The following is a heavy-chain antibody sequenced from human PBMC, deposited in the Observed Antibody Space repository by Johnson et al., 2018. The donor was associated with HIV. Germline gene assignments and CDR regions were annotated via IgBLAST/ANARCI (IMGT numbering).Heavy chain of an antibody. D-gene: IGHD3-22*01. V-gene: IGHV3-33*06. CDR2: LWNDGNNE. J-gene: IGHJ3*01. CDR3: AKGLYYYDSSDYDVPEV. CDR1: GFTFNSYG. Sequence: QMLLVESGGGVVQPGRSLRLSCAASGFTFNSYGMHWVRQAPGKGLEWVAVLWNDGNNEYYSDSVQGRFSISTDNSKNTLFLQMNNLMVEDMGVYYCAKGLYYYDSSDYDVPEVWGQGTTVTVSS.